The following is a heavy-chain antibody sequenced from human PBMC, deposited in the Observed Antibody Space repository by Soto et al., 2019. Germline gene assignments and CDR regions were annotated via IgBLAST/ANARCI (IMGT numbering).Heavy chain of an antibody. J-gene: IGHJ6*02. CDR1: GGTFSSYA. CDR3: TRVREDGSGSYSLRHYYSKDV. Sequence: QVQLVQSGAEVKKPGSSVKVSCQASGGTFSSYAMNWVRQAPGQGLEWMGGIIPILGVANYAQKFQGRVMITANKSTSTAYMGLSSRGSEDTSVYYCTRVREDGSGSYSLRHYYSKDVWGQGTTVTV. D-gene: IGHD3-10*01. CDR2: IIPILGVA. V-gene: IGHV1-69*09.